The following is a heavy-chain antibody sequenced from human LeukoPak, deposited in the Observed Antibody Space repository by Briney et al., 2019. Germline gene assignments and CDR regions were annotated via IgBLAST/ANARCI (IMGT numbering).Heavy chain of an antibody. CDR3: ARGGYFYYNSGSFDS. D-gene: IGHD3-22*01. CDR1: SGSINTKY. CDR2: ISYSGST. J-gene: IGHJ4*02. V-gene: IGHV4-59*01. Sequence: SETLSLTCTVSSGSINTKYWSWIRQPPGKGLEWIGYISYSGSTDYNPALKSRVTILIDTSKNQFSLKLRSVTAADTALYFCARGGYFYYNSGSFDSWGQGTLVTVSS.